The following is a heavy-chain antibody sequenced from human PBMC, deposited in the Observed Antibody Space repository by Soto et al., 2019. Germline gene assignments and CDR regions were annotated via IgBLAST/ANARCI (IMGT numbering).Heavy chain of an antibody. CDR3: ARDHPVSFY. J-gene: IGHJ4*02. CDR2: ISYDGSNK. V-gene: IGHV3-30-3*01. Sequence: PGGSLRLSCAASGFTFSSYAMHWVRQAPGKGLEWVAVISYDGSNKYYADSVKGRFTISRDNSKNTLYLQMNSLRAEDTAVYYCARDHPVSFYWGQGTLVTVSS. CDR1: GFTFSSYA.